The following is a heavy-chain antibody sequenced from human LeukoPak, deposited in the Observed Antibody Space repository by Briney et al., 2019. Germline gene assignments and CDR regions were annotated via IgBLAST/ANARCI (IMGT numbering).Heavy chain of an antibody. V-gene: IGHV4-59*08. CDR1: GGSISSYY. CDR3: ARGASFYDSSGYHDY. CDR2: IYYSGST. Sequence: SETLSLTCTVSGGSISSYYWSWIRQPPGKGLEWIGYIYYSGSTNYNPSLKSRVTISVDTSKNQFSLKLSSVTAADTAVYYCARGASFYDSSGYHDYWGQGTLVTVSS. D-gene: IGHD3-22*01. J-gene: IGHJ4*02.